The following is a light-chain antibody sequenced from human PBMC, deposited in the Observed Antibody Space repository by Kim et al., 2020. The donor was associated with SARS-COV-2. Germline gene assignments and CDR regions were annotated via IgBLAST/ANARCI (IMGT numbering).Light chain of an antibody. CDR1: SLRRYY. CDR2: AKN. CDR3: NSRDPSSNHVL. V-gene: IGLV3-19*01. Sequence: SSELTQDPAVSVALGQTVRMTCKGDSLRRYYASWYQQKPGQAPVLVIYAKNNRPSGIPDRFSGSSSGNTASLTITGTQAEDEADYYCNSRDPSSNHVLFGGGTQLTVL. J-gene: IGLJ2*01.